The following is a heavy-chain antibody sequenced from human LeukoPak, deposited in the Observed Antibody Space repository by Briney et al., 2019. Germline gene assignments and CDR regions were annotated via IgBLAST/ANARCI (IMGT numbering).Heavy chain of an antibody. J-gene: IGHJ4*02. Sequence: PGGSLRLSCAASGFTFSSYWMHWFRQAPGKGLVWVSRINSDGSSTSYADSVKGRFTISRGNAKNTLYLQMNSLRAEDTAVYYCAREDYGGNSGYWGQGTLVTVSS. CDR2: INSDGSST. V-gene: IGHV3-74*01. CDR1: GFTFSSYW. CDR3: AREDYGGNSGY. D-gene: IGHD4-23*01.